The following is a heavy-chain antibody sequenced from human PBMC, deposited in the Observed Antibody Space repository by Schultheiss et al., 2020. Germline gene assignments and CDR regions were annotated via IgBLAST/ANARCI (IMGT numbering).Heavy chain of an antibody. CDR2: INHSGST. V-gene: IGHV4-34*01. J-gene: IGHJ4*02. CDR1: GGSFNGYY. D-gene: IGHD1-26*01. CDR3: ARGGGGSYLDY. Sequence: SQPLSLTCAVYGGSFNGYYWSWIRQPPGKGLEWIGEINHSGSTNYNPSLKSRVTISVDTSKNQFSLKLSSVTAADTAVYYCARGGGGSYLDYWGQGTLVTVSS.